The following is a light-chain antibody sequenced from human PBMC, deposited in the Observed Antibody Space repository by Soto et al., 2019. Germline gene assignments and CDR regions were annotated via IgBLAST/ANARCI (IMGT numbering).Light chain of an antibody. J-gene: IGKJ4*01. V-gene: IGKV1-33*01. Sequence: DIQMTQYPSSLSASVGDRVTINCQASQDITNYLNWYQQKAGRAPKLLIFDASNLDTGVPSRVSGSGAGTDFTFTISSRQAEDIATYYCQQHDNLPLTFGGGTKVEIK. CDR2: DAS. CDR1: QDITNY. CDR3: QQHDNLPLT.